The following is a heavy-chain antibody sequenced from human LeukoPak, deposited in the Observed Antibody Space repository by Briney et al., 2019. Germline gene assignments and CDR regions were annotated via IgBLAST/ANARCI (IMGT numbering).Heavy chain of an antibody. Sequence: GGSLRLSCAASGFTFSSYAMHWVRQAPGKGLEWVAVISYDGSNKYYADSVKGRFTISRDNSKNTLYLQMNSLRAEDTAVYYCARDELQRYHYGMDVWGQGTTVTVSS. D-gene: IGHD1-7*01. CDR2: ISYDGSNK. V-gene: IGHV3-30-3*01. CDR3: ARDELQRYHYGMDV. CDR1: GFTFSSYA. J-gene: IGHJ6*02.